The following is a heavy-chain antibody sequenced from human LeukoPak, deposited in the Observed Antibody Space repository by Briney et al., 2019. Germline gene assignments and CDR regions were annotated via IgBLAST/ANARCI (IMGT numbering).Heavy chain of an antibody. Sequence: GGSLRLSCAASGFTFSSYEMNWVRQAPGKGLEWVAFIRYDGSNKYYADSVKGRFTISRDNSKNTLYLQMNSLRAEDTAVYYCAKVQVTMVRGVIITYYYYYYMDVWGKGTTVTISS. CDR2: IRYDGSNK. CDR3: AKVQVTMVRGVIITYYYYYYMDV. V-gene: IGHV3-30*02. CDR1: GFTFSSYE. D-gene: IGHD3-10*01. J-gene: IGHJ6*03.